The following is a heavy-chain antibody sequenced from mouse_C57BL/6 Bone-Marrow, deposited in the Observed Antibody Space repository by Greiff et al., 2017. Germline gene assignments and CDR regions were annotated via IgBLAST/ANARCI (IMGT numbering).Heavy chain of an antibody. J-gene: IGHJ3*01. CDR1: GYTFTDYY. V-gene: IGHV1-76*01. D-gene: IGHD3-3*01. Sequence: QVQLQQSGAELVRPGASVKLSCKASGYTFTDYYINWVKQRPGQGLEWIARIYPGSGNTYYNEKFKGKATLTAEKSSSTAYMQLSSLTSEDSAVYFCARRDRGGWFACWGQGTLVTVSA. CDR3: ARRDRGGWFAC. CDR2: IYPGSGNT.